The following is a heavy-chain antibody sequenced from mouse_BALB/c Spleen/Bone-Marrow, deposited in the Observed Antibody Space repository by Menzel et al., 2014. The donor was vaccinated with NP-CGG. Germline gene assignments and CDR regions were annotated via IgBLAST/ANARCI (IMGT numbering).Heavy chain of an antibody. CDR1: GYTFTDYY. CDR3: ARSRGYAWFAY. Sequence: QVQLQQSGAELARPGASVKLSCKASGYTFTDYYINWVKQRTGQGLEWIGEIYPGSGNTYYNEKFKGEATLTADKSSSTAYMQLSSLTSEDSAVYFCARSRGYAWFAYWGQGTLVTVSA. V-gene: IGHV1-77*01. J-gene: IGHJ3*01. D-gene: IGHD2-2*01. CDR2: IYPGSGNT.